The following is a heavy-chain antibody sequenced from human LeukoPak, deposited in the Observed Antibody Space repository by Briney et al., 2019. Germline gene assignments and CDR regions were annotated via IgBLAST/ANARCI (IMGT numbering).Heavy chain of an antibody. D-gene: IGHD2-2*03. V-gene: IGHV3-15*01. CDR1: GFTFSNAW. CDR2: TKSKTDGGTT. J-gene: IGHJ4*02. Sequence: GSLRLSCAASGFTFSNAWMSWVRQAPGKGLEWVGRTKSKTDGGTTDYAAPVKGRFTISRDDSKNTLYLQMNSLKTEDTAVYYCSTGSFDYWGQGTLVTVSS. CDR3: STGSFDY.